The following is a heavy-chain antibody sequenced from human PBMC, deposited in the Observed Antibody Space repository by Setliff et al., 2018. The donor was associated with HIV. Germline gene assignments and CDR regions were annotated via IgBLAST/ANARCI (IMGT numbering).Heavy chain of an antibody. D-gene: IGHD3-16*01. V-gene: IGHV4-61*02. J-gene: IGHJ6*03. CDR1: GGSISSGSYY. CDR3: HSWAWSYYYYYMDV. Sequence: SETLSLTCTASGGSISSGSYYWSWIRQPAGKGLEWIGRIYTSGSTNYNPSLKSRVTISVDTSKNQFSLKLSSVTAADTAAYYCHSWAWSYYYYYMDVWGKGTTVTVSS. CDR2: IYTSGST.